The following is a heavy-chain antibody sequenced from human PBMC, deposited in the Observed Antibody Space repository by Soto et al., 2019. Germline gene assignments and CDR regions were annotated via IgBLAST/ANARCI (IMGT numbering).Heavy chain of an antibody. CDR1: GFTFSSYS. J-gene: IGHJ4*02. CDR3: ARENDFWSGYVFDY. V-gene: IGHV3-48*01. CDR2: ISSSGATI. Sequence: EVQLVESGGGLGQPGGSLRLSCAASGFTFSSYSMDWVRQAPGKGLEWVSNISSSGATIYYADSVKGRFTISRDNAKNSRYLQMNCLRAEDTAVYFCARENDFWSGYVFDYWGQGTLVTVSS. D-gene: IGHD3-3*01.